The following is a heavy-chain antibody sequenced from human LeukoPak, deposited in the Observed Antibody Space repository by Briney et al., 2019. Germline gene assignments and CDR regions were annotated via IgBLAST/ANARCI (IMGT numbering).Heavy chain of an antibody. Sequence: GASVKVSCKASGYTFTSYGISWVRQAPGQGLEWMGWISAYNGNTSYAQKLQGRVTMTTDTSTSTAYMELRSLRSDDTAVYYCAREGEGIAAAGIIDYWGQGTLVTVSS. D-gene: IGHD6-13*01. CDR2: ISAYNGNT. CDR1: GYTFTSYG. CDR3: AREGEGIAAAGIIDY. J-gene: IGHJ4*02. V-gene: IGHV1-18*01.